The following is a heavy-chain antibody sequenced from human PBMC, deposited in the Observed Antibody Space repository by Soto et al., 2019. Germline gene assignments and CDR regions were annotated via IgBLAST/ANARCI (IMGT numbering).Heavy chain of an antibody. CDR2: IYYSGST. D-gene: IGHD6-13*01. CDR1: GGSISSYY. J-gene: IGHJ5*02. V-gene: IGHV4-59*01. CDR3: ASQGYLYSSSWYLAP. Sequence: PSETLSLTCTVSGGSISSYYWSWIRQPPGKGLEWIGYIYYSGSTDYNPSLKSRVTISVDTSKNQFSLKLSSVTAADTAVYYCASQGYLYSSSWYLAPWGQGTLVTVSS.